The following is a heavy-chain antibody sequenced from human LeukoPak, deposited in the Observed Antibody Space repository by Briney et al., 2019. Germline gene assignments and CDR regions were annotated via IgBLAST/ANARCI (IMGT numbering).Heavy chain of an antibody. CDR3: ARDYDILTGLGWFDP. V-gene: IGHV4-39*07. D-gene: IGHD3-9*01. CDR1: GGSISSSSYY. J-gene: IGHJ5*02. CDR2: IYYSGST. Sequence: SETLSLTCTVSGGSISSSSYYWGWIRQPPGKGLEWIGSIYYSGSTYYNPSLKSRVTTSVDTSKNQFSLKLSSVTAADTAVYYCARDYDILTGLGWFDPWGQGTLVTVSS.